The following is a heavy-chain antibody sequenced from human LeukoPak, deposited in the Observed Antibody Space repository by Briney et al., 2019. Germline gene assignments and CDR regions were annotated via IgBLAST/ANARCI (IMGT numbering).Heavy chain of an antibody. V-gene: IGHV3-7*01. D-gene: IGHD1-20*01. CDR3: VYVAYNWNPGSA. CDR2: IGQDGSAK. J-gene: IGHJ5*02. CDR1: GFTFSNYW. Sequence: GGSLRLSCATSGFTFSNYWMSWVRQVPGKGLEWVASIGQDGSAKTYVDSVKGRFTISRDNAKNSLYLQMNSLTVEDTAVYYWVYVAYNWNPGSAWGQGTLVTVSS.